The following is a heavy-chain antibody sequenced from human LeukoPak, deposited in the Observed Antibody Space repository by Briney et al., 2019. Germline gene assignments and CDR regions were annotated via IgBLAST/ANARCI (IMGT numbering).Heavy chain of an antibody. V-gene: IGHV4-4*07. CDR1: GGSFSSYY. Sequence: SETLSLTCTVSGGSFSSYYWSWIRQPAGKGLEWIGRIYTSGSTNYNPSLTSRVTISVDTSKKQFSLKLSSVTAPDTAVYYCARDTTGPALGYCSSTSCHSRWRDISWFDPWGQGTLVTVSS. CDR2: IYTSGST. CDR3: ARDTTGPALGYCSSTSCHSRWRDISWFDP. J-gene: IGHJ5*02. D-gene: IGHD2-2*01.